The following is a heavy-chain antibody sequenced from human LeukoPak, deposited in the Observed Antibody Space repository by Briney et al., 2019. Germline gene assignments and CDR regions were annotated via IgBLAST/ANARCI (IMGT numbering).Heavy chain of an antibody. CDR1: GGSISSYY. Sequence: PSETLSLTCTVSGGSISSYYWSWIRQPAGKGLEWIGRIYTSGSTNYNPSLKSRVTMSVDTSKNQFSLKLSSVTAADTAVYYCARVTYFDWLQFSLDYWGQGTLVTVSS. V-gene: IGHV4-4*07. CDR2: IYTSGST. J-gene: IGHJ4*02. CDR3: ARVTYFDWLQFSLDY. D-gene: IGHD3-9*01.